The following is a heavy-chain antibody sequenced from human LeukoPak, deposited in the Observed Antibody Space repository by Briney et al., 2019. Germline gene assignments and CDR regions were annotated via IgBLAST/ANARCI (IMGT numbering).Heavy chain of an antibody. CDR1: GFTFSDYY. CDR3: GRSQNYNDSSGYSY. J-gene: IGHJ4*02. V-gene: IGHV3-11*04. CDR2: ISSDGSTI. D-gene: IGHD3-22*01. Sequence: GGSLRLSCAASGFTFSDYYMSWIRQAPGKGLEWVSYISSDGSTIKYADSVKGRFTVSRDNAKKSLYLQMTSLRAEDTAVYYCGRSQNYNDSSGYSYWGQGTLVTVSS.